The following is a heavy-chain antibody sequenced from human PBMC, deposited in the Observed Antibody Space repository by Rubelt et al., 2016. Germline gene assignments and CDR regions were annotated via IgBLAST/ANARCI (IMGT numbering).Heavy chain of an antibody. CDR2: LFSGST. D-gene: IGHD3-3*01. J-gene: IGHJ5*02. CDR1: GDPINTNNYY. V-gene: IGHV4-39*07. CDR3: AGISILGVENWFDP. Sequence: QLHLHESGPGQVRPSETLSLTCTVSGDPINTNNYYWGWIRQPPGKGLQWIGSLFSGSTYYNPSLKSRVTISIDTSKNQFRLRLGSVTAADTAGYYWAGISILGVENWFDPWGQGTLVTVSS.